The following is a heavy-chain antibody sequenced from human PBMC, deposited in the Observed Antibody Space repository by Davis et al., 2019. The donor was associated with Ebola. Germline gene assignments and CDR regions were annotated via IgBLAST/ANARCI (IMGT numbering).Heavy chain of an antibody. CDR2: ISYDGSNK. Sequence: PGGSLRLSCAASGFTFSSYAMHWVRQAPGKGLEWVAVISYDGSNKYYADSVKGRFTISRDNSKNTLYLQMNSLRAEDTAVYYCARDSAYSSSSPGVSYFDYWGRGTLVTVSS. D-gene: IGHD6-6*01. V-gene: IGHV3-30-3*01. J-gene: IGHJ4*02. CDR1: GFTFSSYA. CDR3: ARDSAYSSSSPGVSYFDY.